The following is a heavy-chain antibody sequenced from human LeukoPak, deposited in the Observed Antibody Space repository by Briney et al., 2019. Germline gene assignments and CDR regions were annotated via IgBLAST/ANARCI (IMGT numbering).Heavy chain of an antibody. CDR1: GYTFTSYG. D-gene: IGHD4-11*01. V-gene: IGHV1-18*01. CDR2: ISAYNGNT. J-gene: IGHJ6*03. CDR3: ARGRTVSNNHFYSYYMDV. Sequence: VASVKVSCKASGYTFTSYGISWVRQAPGQGLEWMGWISAYNGNTNYAQKLQGRVTMTTDTSTSTAYMELRSLRSDDTAVYYCARGRTVSNNHFYSYYMDVWGKGTTVTVSS.